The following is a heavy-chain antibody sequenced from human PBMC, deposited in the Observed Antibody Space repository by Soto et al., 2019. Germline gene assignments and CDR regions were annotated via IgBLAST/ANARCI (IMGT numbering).Heavy chain of an antibody. D-gene: IGHD2-15*01. J-gene: IGHJ6*03. CDR2: ISGSGGST. Sequence: EVQLLESGGGLVQPGGSLRLSCAASGFTFSSYAMSWVRQAPGKGLEWVSAISGSGGSTYYADSVKGRFTISRDNSKNTLYLQMNRLRAEDTAVYYCAAGVLIGHYYYYYMDVWGKGTTVTVSS. V-gene: IGHV3-23*01. CDR1: GFTFSSYA. CDR3: AAGVLIGHYYYYYMDV.